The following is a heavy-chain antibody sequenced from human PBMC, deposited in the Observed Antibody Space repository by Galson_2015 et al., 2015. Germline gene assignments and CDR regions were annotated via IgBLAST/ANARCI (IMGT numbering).Heavy chain of an antibody. V-gene: IGHV4-59*01. CDR1: GGSISSYY. D-gene: IGHD2-15*01. CDR2: IYYSGST. CDR3: ARDGGGSRSGGYYGMDV. Sequence: ETLSLTCTVSGGSISSYYWSWIRQPPGKGLEWIGYIYYSGSTNYNPSLKSRVTISVDTSKNQFSLKLSSVTAADTAVYYCARDGGGSRSGGYYGMDVWGQGTTVTVSS. J-gene: IGHJ6*02.